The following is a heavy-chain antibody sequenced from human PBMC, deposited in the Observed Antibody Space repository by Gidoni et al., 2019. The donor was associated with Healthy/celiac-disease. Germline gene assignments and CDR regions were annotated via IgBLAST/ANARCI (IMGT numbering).Heavy chain of an antibody. CDR3: ARDLHYGGYPGAFDI. J-gene: IGHJ3*02. CDR2: IYYSGST. V-gene: IGHV4-31*03. D-gene: IGHD4-17*01. CDR1: VGSFRSGGYY. Sequence: QVQLQESGPGLVKPSQTLSLTCTVPVGSFRSGGYYWSWIRQHPGKGLEWIGYIYYSGSTYYNPSLKSRVTISVDTSKNQFSLKLSSVTAADTAVYYCARDLHYGGYPGAFDIWGQGTMVTVSS.